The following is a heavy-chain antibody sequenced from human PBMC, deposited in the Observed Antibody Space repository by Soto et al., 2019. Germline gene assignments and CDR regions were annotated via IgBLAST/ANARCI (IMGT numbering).Heavy chain of an antibody. V-gene: IGHV1-3*04. Sequence: XSVKVTCNAAGSSFTDFPIRWVRQAPRQRLEWMGWLNSYTGKTEYSQAFQCRVTISRDISARTVYMQLRSLTSENTAVSYCETVKAVKTDYRGPGTLVTVSS. CDR2: LNSYTGKT. D-gene: IGHD4-17*01. J-gene: IGHJ4*02. CDR1: GSSFTDFP. CDR3: ETVKAVKTDY.